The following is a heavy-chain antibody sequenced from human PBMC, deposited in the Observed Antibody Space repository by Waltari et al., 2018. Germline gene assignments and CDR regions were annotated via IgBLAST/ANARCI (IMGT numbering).Heavy chain of an antibody. D-gene: IGHD2-2*01. CDR2: IGGYKCNT. CDR3: ARSGCGSTNCHPGAYDT. Sequence: QNQLVQSGAEVKKPGASVKVSCKASGYTFTSYGISWVRQAPGQGLEWMGWIGGYKCNTNHAQNFQGRVTMTTDTSTSTAYMELRSLTSDDTAMYYCARSGCGSTNCHPGAYDTWGQGTMVTVSS. V-gene: IGHV1-18*04. CDR1: GYTFTSYG. J-gene: IGHJ3*02.